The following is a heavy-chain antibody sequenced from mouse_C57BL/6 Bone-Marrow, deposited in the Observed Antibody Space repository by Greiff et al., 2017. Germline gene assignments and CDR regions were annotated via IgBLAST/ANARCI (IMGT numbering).Heavy chain of an antibody. CDR1: GYTFTSYG. Sequence: QVQLQQSGAELARPGASVKLSCKAPGYTFTSYGISWVKQRTGQGLEWIGEIYPRSGNTYYNEKFKGKATLTADKSSSTAYVELRSLTSEDSAVYFCTRSGTGPWFAYWGQGTLVTVSA. V-gene: IGHV1-81*01. CDR2: IYPRSGNT. CDR3: TRSGTGPWFAY. J-gene: IGHJ3*01. D-gene: IGHD4-1*01.